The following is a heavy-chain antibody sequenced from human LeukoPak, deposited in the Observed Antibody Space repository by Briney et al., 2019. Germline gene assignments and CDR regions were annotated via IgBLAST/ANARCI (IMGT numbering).Heavy chain of an antibody. D-gene: IGHD1-26*01. CDR1: GFTFSNAW. CDR3: TTEGRGSYYATFDY. CDR2: IKSKTDGGTT. J-gene: IGHJ4*02. V-gene: IGHV3-15*01. Sequence: PGGSLRLSCAASGFTFSNAWMSWVRQAPGKGLEWVGRIKSKTDGGTTDYAAPVEGRFTISRDDSKNTLYLQMNSLKTEDTAVYYCTTEGRGSYYATFDYWGQGTLVTVSS.